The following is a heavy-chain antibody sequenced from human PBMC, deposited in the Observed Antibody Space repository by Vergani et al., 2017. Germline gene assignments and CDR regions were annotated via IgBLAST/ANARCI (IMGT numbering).Heavy chain of an antibody. J-gene: IGHJ3*01. CDR2: ITSGTGTI. Sequence: EVQLVESGGGLVQPGGSLRLSCAASGFTFSAYNMNWVRQAPGKGLEWVSYITSGTGTIYYADSVKGRFTISRDNAKNSLYLDMSSLRAEDTAVYYCVRDVRVSRTWGQGTLVAVSS. CDR3: VRDVRVSRT. V-gene: IGHV3-48*01. CDR1: GFTFSAYN.